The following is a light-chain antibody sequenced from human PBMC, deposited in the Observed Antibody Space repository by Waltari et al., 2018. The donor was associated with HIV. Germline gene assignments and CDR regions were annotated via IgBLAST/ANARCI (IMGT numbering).Light chain of an antibody. CDR3: QQYNNWPGIT. V-gene: IGKV3-15*01. CDR2: GAS. J-gene: IGKJ3*01. Sequence: EILMTQSPATLSVPPGERATLSCRASQSLNNNLAWYQQKPGQAPRLLIYGASTGATGVPARFSGSGSGTEFTLTISSLQSEDFAVYYCQQYNNWPGITFGPGTKVDIK. CDR1: QSLNNN.